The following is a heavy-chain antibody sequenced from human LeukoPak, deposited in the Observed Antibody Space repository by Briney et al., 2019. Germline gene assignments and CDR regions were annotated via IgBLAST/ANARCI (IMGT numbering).Heavy chain of an antibody. V-gene: IGHV3-74*01. CDR1: GLTFSGYW. CDR3: ARDVPLNWFDY. Sequence: GGSLRLSCAASGLTFSGYWVHWVRQAPGKGVVWVSRIDNDGSSAIYADSVKGRFTISRDNAKNTVHLKMNSLRVEDTAVYYCARDVPLNWFDYWGQGILVTVSS. CDR2: IDNDGSSA. J-gene: IGHJ5*01.